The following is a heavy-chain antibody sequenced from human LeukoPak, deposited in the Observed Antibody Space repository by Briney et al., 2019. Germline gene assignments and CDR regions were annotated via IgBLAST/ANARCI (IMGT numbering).Heavy chain of an antibody. CDR3: AREFSTGGPYGSGSQMVDY. D-gene: IGHD3-10*01. Sequence: SETLSLTCAVYGGSFSGYYWSWIRQPPGKGLEWIGEINHSGSTNYNPSLKSGGTMYVDTSKNQFSLKLSSVTAADTGVYYCAREFSTGGPYGSGSQMVDYWGQGTLVTVSS. CDR1: GGSFSGYY. J-gene: IGHJ4*02. V-gene: IGHV4-34*01. CDR2: INHSGST.